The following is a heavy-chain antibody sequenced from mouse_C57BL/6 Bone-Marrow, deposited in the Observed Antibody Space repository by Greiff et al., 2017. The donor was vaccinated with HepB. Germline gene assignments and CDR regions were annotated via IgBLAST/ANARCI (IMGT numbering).Heavy chain of an antibody. CDR2: ISSGSSTI. J-gene: IGHJ2*01. V-gene: IGHV5-17*01. CDR1: GFTFSDYG. CDR3: ARGLFDY. Sequence: EVKVVESGGGLVTPGGSLKLSCAASGFTFSDYGMHWVRQAPEKGLEWVAYISSGSSTISYADTVKGRFTISRDNAKNTLFLQMTSLRSEDTAMYYCARGLFDYWGQGPTLTVSS.